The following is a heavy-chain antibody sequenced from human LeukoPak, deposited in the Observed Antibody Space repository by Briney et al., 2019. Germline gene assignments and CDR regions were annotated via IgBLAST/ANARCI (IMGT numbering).Heavy chain of an antibody. CDR3: ARDGRFGNDDYANWFDP. CDR1: GGTFSSYA. CDR2: INTNTGNP. Sequence: ASVKVSCKASGGTFSSYAISWVRQAPGQGLEWMGWINTNTGNPTYAQGFTGRFVFSLDTSVTTAYLQISSLTADDTAFYYCARDGRFGNDDYANWFDPWGQGTLVTVSS. J-gene: IGHJ5*02. V-gene: IGHV7-4-1*02. D-gene: IGHD4-17*01.